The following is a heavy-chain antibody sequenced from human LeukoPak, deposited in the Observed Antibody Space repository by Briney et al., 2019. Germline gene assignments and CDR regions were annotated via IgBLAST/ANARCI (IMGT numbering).Heavy chain of an antibody. CDR1: GGTFSSYA. V-gene: IGHV1-69*05. J-gene: IGHJ3*02. Sequence: SVKVSCKASGGTFSSYAISWVRQAPGQGLEWMRRIIPIFGTANYAQKFQGRVTITTDASTSTAYMELSSLRSEDTAVYYCARDSNPYIWNGAWAFDIWGQGTMVTVSS. CDR3: ARDSNPYIWNGAWAFDI. D-gene: IGHD1-20*01. CDR2: IIPIFGTA.